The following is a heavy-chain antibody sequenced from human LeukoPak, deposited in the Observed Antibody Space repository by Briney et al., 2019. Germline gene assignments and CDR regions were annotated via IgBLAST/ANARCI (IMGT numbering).Heavy chain of an antibody. V-gene: IGHV3-66*01. J-gene: IGHJ5*02. CDR2: IYSGGST. CDR3: AREYSSSWYGNWFDP. CDR1: GFTVSSNY. Sequence: GGSLRLSCAASGFTVSSNYMSWVRQAPGKGLEWVSDIYSGGSTYYEDSVKGRFTISRDNAKNSLYLQMNSLRAEDTAVYYCAREYSSSWYGNWFDPWGQGTLVTVSS. D-gene: IGHD6-13*01.